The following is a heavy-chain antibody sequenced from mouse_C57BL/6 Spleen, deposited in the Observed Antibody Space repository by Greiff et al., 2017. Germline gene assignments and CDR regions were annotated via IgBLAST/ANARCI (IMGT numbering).Heavy chain of an antibody. CDR1: GYTFTSYW. D-gene: IGHD3-1*01. CDR3: ASSGYYYAMDY. Sequence: QVQLQQPGAELVRPGSSVKLSCKASGYTFTSYWMHWVKQRPIQGLEWIGNIDPSDSETYYNQKFKDKATLTVDKSSSTAYMQLSRLTSEASAVYYCASSGYYYAMDYWGQGTSVTVSS. J-gene: IGHJ4*01. CDR2: IDPSDSET. V-gene: IGHV1-52*01.